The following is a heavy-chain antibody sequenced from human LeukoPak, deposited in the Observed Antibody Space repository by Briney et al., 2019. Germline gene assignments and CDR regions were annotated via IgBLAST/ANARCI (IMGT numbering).Heavy chain of an antibody. Sequence: PSETLSLTCTVSGDSISSNHYFWGWTRQPPGKGLEWIGSIDYSWSAYYNPSLKSRVTISIDASKNQFSLKLNSVTAADTAMYYCARATYSGYDFGYWGRGTLVTVSS. CDR2: IDYSWSA. D-gene: IGHD5-12*01. CDR3: ARATYSGYDFGY. J-gene: IGHJ4*02. V-gene: IGHV4-39*07. CDR1: GDSISSNHYF.